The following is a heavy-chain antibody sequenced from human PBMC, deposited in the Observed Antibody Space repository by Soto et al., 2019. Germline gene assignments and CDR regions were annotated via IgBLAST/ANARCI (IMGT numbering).Heavy chain of an antibody. D-gene: IGHD1-26*01. V-gene: IGHV1-69*13. CDR3: ASENSGYFDY. Sequence: GASVTVSCKASGGTFSSYAISWVRQAPGQGLEWMGGIIPIFGTANYAQKFQGRVTITADESTSTAYMELSSLRSEDTAVYYCASENSGYFDYWGQGTLVTVSS. CDR1: GGTFSSYA. CDR2: IIPIFGTA. J-gene: IGHJ4*02.